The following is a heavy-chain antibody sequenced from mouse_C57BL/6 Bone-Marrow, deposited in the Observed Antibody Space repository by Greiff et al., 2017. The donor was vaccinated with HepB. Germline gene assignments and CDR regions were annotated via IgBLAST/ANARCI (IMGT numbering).Heavy chain of an antibody. Sequence: QVQLQQSGAELARPGASVKLFCKASGYPFTSYGISWVKQRTGQGLEWSGEIYPRSGNTYYNEKFKGKVTLTADKSPSTAYMELRRLTSEDSAVYVCARSAGSSLYYFDYWGQGTTVTVSS. CDR2: IYPRSGNT. J-gene: IGHJ2*01. V-gene: IGHV1-81*01. CDR3: ARSAGSSLYYFDY. D-gene: IGHD1-1*01. CDR1: GYPFTSYG.